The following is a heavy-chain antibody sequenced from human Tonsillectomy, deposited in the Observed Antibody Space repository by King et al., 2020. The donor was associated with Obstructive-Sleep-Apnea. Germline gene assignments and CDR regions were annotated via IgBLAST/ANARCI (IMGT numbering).Heavy chain of an antibody. D-gene: IGHD4-17*01. V-gene: IGHV3-30*02. CDR1: GFTFDTYG. CDR3: AKEGYYGDNGFGAFDV. J-gene: IGHJ3*01. Sequence: VQLVESGGGVVQPGRSLRLSCAASGFTFDTYGMHWVRQAAGKGLEWVAFIKSDGSDQCYTDSVKGRLTISRDNSKNTLYLEMNSLRAEDTAMYYCAKEGYYGDNGFGAFDVWGQGTMVTVSS. CDR2: IKSDGSDQ.